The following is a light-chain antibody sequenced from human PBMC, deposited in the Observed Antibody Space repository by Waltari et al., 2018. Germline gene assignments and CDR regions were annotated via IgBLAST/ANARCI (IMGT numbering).Light chain of an antibody. CDR3: QQYDGEVVT. V-gene: IGKV3-20*01. Sequence: EIVLTQSQGTLSLSPGERATLSCRASQSVTSISLTWYQKKVGQAPRLLIYGTSSRATGIPDRFSGSGSVTEFTLTISRLEPEDFAVYYCQQYDGEVVTFGGGTKVEI. CDR2: GTS. CDR1: QSVTSIS. J-gene: IGKJ4*01.